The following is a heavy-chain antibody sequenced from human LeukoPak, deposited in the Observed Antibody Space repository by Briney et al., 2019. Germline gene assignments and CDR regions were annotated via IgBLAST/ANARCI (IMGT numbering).Heavy chain of an antibody. CDR3: AKDQSYYDSSGPDY. CDR1: GFTFSSYG. CDR2: ISYDGSNK. D-gene: IGHD3-22*01. J-gene: IGHJ4*02. V-gene: IGHV3-30*18. Sequence: GGSLRLSCAASGFTFSSYGMHWVRQAPGKGLEWVAVISYDGSNKYYADSVKGRFTISRDNSKNTLYLQMNSLRAEDTAVYYCAKDQSYYDSSGPDYWGQGTLVTVSS.